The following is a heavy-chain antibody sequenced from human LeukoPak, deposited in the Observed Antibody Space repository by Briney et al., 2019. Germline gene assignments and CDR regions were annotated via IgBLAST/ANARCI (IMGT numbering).Heavy chain of an antibody. CDR3: ARRPHKVTTHYFDY. D-gene: IGHD4-17*01. V-gene: IGHV4-38-2*01. Sequence: SETLSLTCAVSGYSISSGYYWGWIRQPPGKGLEWFGSIYHSGSTYYNPSLKSRVTISVDTSKNQFSLKLSSVTAADTAVYYCARRPHKVTTHYFDYWGQGTLVTVSS. J-gene: IGHJ4*02. CDR1: GYSISSGYY. CDR2: IYHSGST.